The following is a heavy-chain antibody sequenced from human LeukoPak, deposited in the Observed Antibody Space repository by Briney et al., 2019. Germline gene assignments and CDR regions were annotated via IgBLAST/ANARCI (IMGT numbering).Heavy chain of an antibody. CDR1: GFTFSSYE. CDR2: ISSSGSTI. D-gene: IGHD3-3*01. V-gene: IGHV3-48*03. J-gene: IGHJ4*02. CDR3: ARDPHYDFWSGHSAFDY. Sequence: PGGSLRLSCAASGFTFSSYEMNWVRQAPGKGLEWVSYISSSGSTIYYADSVKGRFTISRDNAKNSLYLQMNSLRAEDTAVYYCARDPHYDFWSGHSAFDYWGQGTLVTVSS.